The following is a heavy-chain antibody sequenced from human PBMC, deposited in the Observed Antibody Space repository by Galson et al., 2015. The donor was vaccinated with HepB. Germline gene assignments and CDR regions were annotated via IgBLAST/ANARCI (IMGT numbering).Heavy chain of an antibody. D-gene: IGHD6-19*01. CDR2: ISYDGSNK. CDR3: ARTGTYSSGWYTPFDY. J-gene: IGHJ4*02. CDR1: GFTFSSYA. V-gene: IGHV3-30-3*01. Sequence: SLRLSCAASGFTFSSYAMHWVRQAPGKGLEWVAVISYDGSNKYYADSVKGRFTISRDNSKNTLYLQMNSLRAEDTAVYYCARTGTYSSGWYTPFDYWGQGTLVTVSS.